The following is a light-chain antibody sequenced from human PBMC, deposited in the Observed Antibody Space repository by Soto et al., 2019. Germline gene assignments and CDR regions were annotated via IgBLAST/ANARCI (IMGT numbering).Light chain of an antibody. CDR1: SSNIGSNT. V-gene: IGLV1-44*01. CDR3: AAWDDSLNGRGV. Sequence: QSVLTQPPSASGTPGQRVTISCSGSSSNIGSNTVNWYQQLPGTAPKLLIYSNNQRPSGVPDRFSGSRSGTSASLAISGLQSEDEGDYYCAAWDDSLNGRGVFGGGTKVTGL. CDR2: SNN. J-gene: IGLJ3*02.